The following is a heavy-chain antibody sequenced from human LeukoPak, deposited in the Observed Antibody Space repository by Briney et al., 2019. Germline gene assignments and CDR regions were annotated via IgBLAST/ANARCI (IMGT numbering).Heavy chain of an antibody. V-gene: IGHV1-18*01. CDR3: ARELIGYSSSWYGRGDFDY. CDR1: GYTFTSSG. Sequence: ASVKVSCKASGYTFTSSGISWVRQAPGQGLEWMGWISAYNGNTNYAQKLQGRVTMTTDTSTSTAYMELRSLRSDDTAVYYCARELIGYSSSWYGRGDFDYWGQGTLVTVSS. CDR2: ISAYNGNT. J-gene: IGHJ4*02. D-gene: IGHD6-13*01.